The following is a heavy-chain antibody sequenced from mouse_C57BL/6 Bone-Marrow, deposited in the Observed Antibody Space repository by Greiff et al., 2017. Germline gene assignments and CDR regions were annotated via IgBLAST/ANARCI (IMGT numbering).Heavy chain of an antibody. CDR3: ARWGLRRWNYAMDY. CDR2: INPGSGGT. D-gene: IGHD2-2*01. CDR1: GYAFTNYL. J-gene: IGHJ4*01. V-gene: IGHV1-54*01. Sequence: QVQLKQSGAELVRPGTSVKVSCKASGYAFTNYLIEWVKQRPGQGLEWIGVINPGSGGTNSNEKFKGKATLTADKSSSTAYMQLSSLTSEDSAVYFCARWGLRRWNYAMDYRGQGTSVTVSS.